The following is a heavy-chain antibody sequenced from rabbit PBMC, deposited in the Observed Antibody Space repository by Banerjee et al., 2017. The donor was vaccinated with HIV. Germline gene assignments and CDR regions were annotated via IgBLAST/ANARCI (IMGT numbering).Heavy chain of an antibody. CDR3: GRGVGNSVWGDL. CDR1: GFSFSNIYY. CDR2: INTISGDT. D-gene: IGHD4-1*01. Sequence: QEQVEESGGDLVKPEGSLTLTCTASGFSFSNIYYMCWVRQAPGKGLEWIACINTISGDTVYATWAKGRFTISKASWTTVTLQMTSLTAADTATYFCGRGVGNSVWGDLWGQGTLVTVS. V-gene: IGHV1S45*01. J-gene: IGHJ3*01.